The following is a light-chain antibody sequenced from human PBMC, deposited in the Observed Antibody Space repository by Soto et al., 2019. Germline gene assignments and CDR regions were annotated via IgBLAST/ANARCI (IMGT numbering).Light chain of an antibody. CDR3: QQYYTTPRT. J-gene: IGKJ1*01. V-gene: IGKV4-1*01. CDR1: QSVLYNSKNKNS. CDR2: WES. Sequence: DIVMTQSPDTLAVSLGERATNNCKSSQSVLYNSKNKNSLAWYQQKPGQPPRLLIYWESTRGSGVPDRFSGSGSGTDVTLTISSLQAEDVAVYYCQQYYTTPRTFGQGTKVEIK.